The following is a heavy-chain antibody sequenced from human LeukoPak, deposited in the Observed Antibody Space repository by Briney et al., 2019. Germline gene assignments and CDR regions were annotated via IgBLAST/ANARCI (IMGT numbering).Heavy chain of an antibody. D-gene: IGHD4-17*01. Sequence: GGSLRLSCAASGFTFSSYWMSCARQAPGKGLEWVASIKQDGSEKYYVDSVKGRFTISRDNATNSLYLQMNSLRAEDTALYYCARAPGEGWFDPWGQGTLVTVSS. CDR1: GFTFSSYW. V-gene: IGHV3-7*01. J-gene: IGHJ5*02. CDR3: ARAPGEGWFDP. CDR2: IKQDGSEK.